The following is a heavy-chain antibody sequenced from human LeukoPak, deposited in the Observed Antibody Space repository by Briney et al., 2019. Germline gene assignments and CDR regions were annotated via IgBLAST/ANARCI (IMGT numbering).Heavy chain of an antibody. CDR2: ISSSSSYI. D-gene: IGHD4-17*01. V-gene: IGHV3-21*01. Sequence: GGSLRLSCVVSGFTFSSYSMNWVRQAPGKGLEWVSSISSSSSYIYYADSVKGRFTISRDNAKNSLYLQMNSLRAEDTAVYYCARVHGDYSDAFDIWGQGTMVTVSS. J-gene: IGHJ3*02. CDR1: GFTFSSYS. CDR3: ARVHGDYSDAFDI.